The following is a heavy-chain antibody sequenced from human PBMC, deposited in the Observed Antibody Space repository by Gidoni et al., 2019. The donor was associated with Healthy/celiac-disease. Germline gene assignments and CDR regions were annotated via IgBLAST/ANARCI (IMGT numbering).Heavy chain of an antibody. CDR2: ISYDGSNK. CDR3: ARVQDYYDSSGEPIDY. V-gene: IGHV3-30-3*01. D-gene: IGHD3-22*01. J-gene: IGHJ4*02. Sequence: QVQLVESGGGVVQPGRSLRLSCAASGFTFRSYAMHWVRQAPGKGLEWVAVISYDGSNKYYADAGKGRFTISRDNSKNTLYLQMNSLRAEDTAVYYCARVQDYYDSSGEPIDYWGQGTLVTVSS. CDR1: GFTFRSYA.